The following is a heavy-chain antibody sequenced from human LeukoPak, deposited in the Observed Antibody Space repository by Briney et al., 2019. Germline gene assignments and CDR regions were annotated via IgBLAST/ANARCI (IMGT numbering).Heavy chain of an antibody. J-gene: IGHJ3*02. CDR3: ARSRYYDYVWGSYPRDDAFDI. CDR2: IYYSGST. V-gene: IGHV4-61*08. CDR1: GGSISSGGYY. Sequence: SQTLSLTCTVSGGSISSGGYYWSWIRQHPGKGLEWIGYIYYSGSTNYNPSLKSRVTISVDTSKNQFSLKLSSVTAADTAVYYCARSRYYDYVWGSYPRDDAFDIWGQGTMVTVSS. D-gene: IGHD3-16*02.